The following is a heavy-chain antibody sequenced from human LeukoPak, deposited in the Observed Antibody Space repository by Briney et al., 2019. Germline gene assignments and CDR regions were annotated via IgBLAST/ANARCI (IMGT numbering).Heavy chain of an antibody. J-gene: IGHJ6*03. Sequence: GGSLRLSCTASGFTFGDYAMSWVRQAPGKGLEWVGFITSKAYGGTTENAASVKGRFTIARDDSKSIAYLQMNSLRTEDTAMYYCARVAGVRGVRYYYYMDVWGKGTTVTISS. CDR1: GFTFGDYA. CDR2: ITSKAYGGTT. V-gene: IGHV3-49*04. CDR3: ARVAGVRGVRYYYYMDV. D-gene: IGHD3-10*01.